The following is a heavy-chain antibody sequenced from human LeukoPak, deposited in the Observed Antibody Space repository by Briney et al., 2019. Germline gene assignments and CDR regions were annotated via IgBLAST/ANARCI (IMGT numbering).Heavy chain of an antibody. CDR1: GYTFTGYY. D-gene: IGHD3-9*01. V-gene: IGHV1-2*02. J-gene: IGHJ4*02. CDR3: ARSPHILTGENFDY. CDR2: INPNHGDT. Sequence: ASVKVSCKASGYTFTGYYMHWVRQAPGQGLEWMGWINPNHGDTNYAQKFQDRVSMTRDTSISTAYMHLSRLRSADTAVYYCARSPHILTGENFDYWGQGTLVTVSS.